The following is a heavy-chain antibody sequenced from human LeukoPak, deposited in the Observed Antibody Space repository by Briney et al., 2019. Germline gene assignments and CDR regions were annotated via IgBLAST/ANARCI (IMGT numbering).Heavy chain of an antibody. CDR1: GFSFSTYA. D-gene: IGHD3-10*01. J-gene: IGHJ4*02. CDR2: INSNGGNT. CDR3: AKESPYASGRTYYFDY. Sequence: GGSLTLSCAASGFSFSTYAMSWVRLAPGGGPEWVSSINSNGGNTYYADPVKGRFTIYRDNSTNTVDLQMNSRRAEDTAVYYCAKESPYASGRTYYFDYWGQGTLVTVSS. V-gene: IGHV3-23*01.